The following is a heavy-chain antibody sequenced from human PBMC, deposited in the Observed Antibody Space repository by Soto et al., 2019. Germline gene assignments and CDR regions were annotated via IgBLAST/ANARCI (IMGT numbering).Heavy chain of an antibody. D-gene: IGHD1-7*01. CDR3: ARDHEYNWNYWFVASTASYYYGMDV. J-gene: IGHJ6*02. V-gene: IGHV3-74*01. CDR1: GFTFSNYW. Sequence: GGSLRLSCAASGFTFSNYWMHRVRQTPGMGLVWVSHINIDGSDTTYADSVRGRFTISRDNAKNTLYLQMNSLRAEDTAVYYCARDHEYNWNYWFVASTASYYYGMDVWGQGTTVTVSS. CDR2: INIDGSDT.